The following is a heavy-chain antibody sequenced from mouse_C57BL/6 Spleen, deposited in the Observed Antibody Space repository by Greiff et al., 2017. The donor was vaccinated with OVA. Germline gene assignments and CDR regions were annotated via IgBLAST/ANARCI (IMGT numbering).Heavy chain of an antibody. D-gene: IGHD1-1*01. Sequence: EVHLVESGEGLVKPGGSLKLSCAASGFTFSSYAMSWVRQTPEKRLEWVAYISSGGDYIYYADTVKGRFTISRDNARNTLYLQMSSLKSEDTAIYYCTRGGDYYGSSYGYCDVWGTGTTVTVSS. J-gene: IGHJ1*03. V-gene: IGHV5-9-1*02. CDR1: GFTFSSYA. CDR3: TRGGDYYGSSYGYCDV. CDR2: ISSGGDYI.